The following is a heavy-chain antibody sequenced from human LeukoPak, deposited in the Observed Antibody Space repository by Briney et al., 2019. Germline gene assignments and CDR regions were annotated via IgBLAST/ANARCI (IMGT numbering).Heavy chain of an antibody. J-gene: IGHJ4*02. CDR3: ARGRPYYSGSARFDY. D-gene: IGHD1-26*01. V-gene: IGHV4-34*01. CDR2: INHSGST. CDR1: GGPFSGYY. Sequence: PSETLSLTCAVYGGPFSGYYWSWIRQPPGKGLEWIGEINHSGSTNYNPSLKSRVTISVDTSKNQFSLKLSSVTAADTAVYYCARGRPYYSGSARFDYWGQGTLVTVSS.